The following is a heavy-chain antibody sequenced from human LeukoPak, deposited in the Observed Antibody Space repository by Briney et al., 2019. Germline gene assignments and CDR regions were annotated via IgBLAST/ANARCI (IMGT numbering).Heavy chain of an antibody. CDR1: GGTFSSYA. V-gene: IGHV1-69*13. D-gene: IGHD2-21*02. CDR2: IIPIFGTA. Sequence: GASVNDSCKASGGTFSSYAISWVRQAPGQGLEWMGGIIPIFGTANYAQKFQGRVTITADESTSTAYMELSSLRSEDTAVYYCPREVVTPSAFDIWGQGTMVTVSS. CDR3: PREVVTPSAFDI. J-gene: IGHJ3*02.